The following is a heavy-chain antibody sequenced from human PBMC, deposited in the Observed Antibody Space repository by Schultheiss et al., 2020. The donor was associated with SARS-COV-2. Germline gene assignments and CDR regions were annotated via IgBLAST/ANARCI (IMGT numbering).Heavy chain of an antibody. V-gene: IGHV4-61*08. J-gene: IGHJ6*02. CDR2: INHSGST. Sequence: SETLSLTCTVSGASISSGGYYWSWIRQHPGKGLEWIGEINHSGSTNYNPSLKSRVTISVDTSKNQFSLKLSSVTAADTAVYFCARVSRRTNIYGLDVWGQGTTVTVSS. CDR1: GASISSGGYY. CDR3: ARVSRRTNIYGLDV. D-gene: IGHD2-8*01.